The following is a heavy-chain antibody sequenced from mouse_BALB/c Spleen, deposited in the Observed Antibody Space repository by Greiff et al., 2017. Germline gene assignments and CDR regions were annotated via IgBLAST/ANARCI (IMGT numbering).Heavy chain of an antibody. J-gene: IGHJ3*01. D-gene: IGHD2-4*01. CDR3: ARDKGYYDYEAWFAY. Sequence: EVKLMESGGGLVQPGGSLRLSCATSGFTFTDYYMSWVRQPPGKALEWLGFIRNKANGYTTEYSASVKGRFTISRDNSQSILYLQMNTLRAEDSATYYCARDKGYYDYEAWFAYWGQGTLVTVSA. CDR2: IRNKANGYTT. CDR1: GFTFTDYY. V-gene: IGHV7-3*02.